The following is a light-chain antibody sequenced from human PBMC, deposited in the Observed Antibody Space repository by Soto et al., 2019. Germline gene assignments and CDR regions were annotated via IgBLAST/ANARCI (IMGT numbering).Light chain of an antibody. J-gene: IGKJ1*01. CDR2: LGS. CDR1: QSLLHSNGYNY. V-gene: IGKV2-28*01. CDR3: MQALQTPPT. Sequence: DIVMTQSPLSLPVTPGEPASISCRSGQSLLHSNGYNYLDWYLQKPGQSPQLLIYLGSNRSSGVPDRFSGSGSGTDFTLKISRVGAEDVGVYYCMQALQTPPTFGQGTKV.